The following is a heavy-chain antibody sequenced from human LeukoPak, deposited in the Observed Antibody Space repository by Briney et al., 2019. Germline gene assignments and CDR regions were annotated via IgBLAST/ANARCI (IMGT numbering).Heavy chain of an antibody. Sequence: PGGSLRLSCAASGFTVSSNYMSWVRQAPGKGLEWVSVIYSGGSTYYAESVKGRFTISRDNSKNTLALQMNSLTAEDTAVYYCARDGYSNYFYIDVWGKGTTVTVSS. CDR3: ARDGYSNYFYIDV. J-gene: IGHJ6*03. D-gene: IGHD4-11*01. CDR2: IYSGGST. CDR1: GFTVSSNY. V-gene: IGHV3-53*01.